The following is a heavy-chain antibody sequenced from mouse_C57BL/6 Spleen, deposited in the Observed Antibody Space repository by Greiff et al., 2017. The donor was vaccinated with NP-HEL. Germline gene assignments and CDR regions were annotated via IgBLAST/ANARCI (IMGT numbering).Heavy chain of an antibody. J-gene: IGHJ3*01. CDR2: INYDGSST. Sequence: EVKLMESEGGLVQPGSPMKLSCTASGFTFSDYYMAWVRQVPEKGLEWVANINYDGSSTYYLDSLKSRFIISRDNAKNILYLQMSSLKSEDTATYYWAREGGPLGRGFAYWGQGTLVTVSA. D-gene: IGHD4-1*01. CDR3: AREGGPLGRGFAY. V-gene: IGHV5-16*01. CDR1: GFTFSDYY.